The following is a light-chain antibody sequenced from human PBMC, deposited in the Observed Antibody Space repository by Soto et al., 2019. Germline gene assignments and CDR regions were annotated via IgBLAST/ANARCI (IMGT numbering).Light chain of an antibody. Sequence: DIQMTQSPSSLSASVEDRVIITCRASQSISNHVNWYQQKPGKAPKLLIFAASSLQSWVPSRFIGSRSGPDFTLTISSLQPEDFATYYCQQSYSSPPTFGQGTKVEIK. V-gene: IGKV1-39*01. CDR3: QQSYSSPPT. CDR2: AAS. J-gene: IGKJ1*01. CDR1: QSISNH.